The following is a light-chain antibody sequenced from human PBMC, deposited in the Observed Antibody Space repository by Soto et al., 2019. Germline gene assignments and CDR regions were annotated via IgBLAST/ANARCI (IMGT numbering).Light chain of an antibody. CDR1: QSVSSKY. CDR2: GTS. J-gene: IGKJ1*01. CDR3: QQYGRSPTWT. V-gene: IGKV3-20*01. Sequence: EIVLTQSPGTLSLSPGERATLSCRASQSVSSKYLAWYQQKPDQAPRVLIYGTSIRASGVPVRFSGGGSGTDFTLTITRLEPEDFAVYYCQQYGRSPTWTFGQGTRWISN.